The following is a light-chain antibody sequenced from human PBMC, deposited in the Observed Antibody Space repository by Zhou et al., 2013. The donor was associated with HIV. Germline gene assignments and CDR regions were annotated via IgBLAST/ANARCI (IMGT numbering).Light chain of an antibody. Sequence: DIQMTQSPSSLSASVADGVTITCRASQGITNYLACYQQKPGKVPNLLIYNASNLQSGVPSRFSGSGSGTDFTLTISSLQPEDVATYYGQRTYNAPFTFGQGTRLEMK. J-gene: IGKJ5*01. CDR3: QRTYNAPFT. CDR1: QGITNY. V-gene: IGKV1-27*01. CDR2: NAS.